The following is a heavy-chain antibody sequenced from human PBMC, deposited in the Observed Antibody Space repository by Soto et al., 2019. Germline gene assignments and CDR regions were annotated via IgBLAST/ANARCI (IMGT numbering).Heavy chain of an antibody. Sequence: QVQLVESGGGVVQPGRSLTLSCAASGFTFSNHAIHWVRQAPGKGLEWVAVISNDGSRDYYADSVKGRFTMSRDNSKNTLYLQMNSLRLEDTAVYYCARRLPHFDVLLVPFDYWGQGTLVTVSS. J-gene: IGHJ4*02. CDR3: ARRLPHFDVLLVPFDY. CDR1: GFTFSNHA. V-gene: IGHV3-30*04. CDR2: ISNDGSRD. D-gene: IGHD3-9*01.